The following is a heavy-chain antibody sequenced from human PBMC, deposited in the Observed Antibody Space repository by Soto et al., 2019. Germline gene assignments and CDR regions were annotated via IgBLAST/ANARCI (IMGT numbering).Heavy chain of an antibody. CDR2: MNPNSGNT. V-gene: IGHV1-8*01. J-gene: IGHJ4*02. Sequence: QVQLVQSGAEVKKPGASVKVSCKASGYTFTSYDINWVRQATGQGLEWMGWMNPNSGNTGYAQKSXRRVPMPRTTSISTAYMELSSLRSEDTAVYYCARDKVGMVAYWGQGTLVTVSS. D-gene: IGHD5-12*01. CDR1: GYTFTSYD. CDR3: ARDKVGMVAY.